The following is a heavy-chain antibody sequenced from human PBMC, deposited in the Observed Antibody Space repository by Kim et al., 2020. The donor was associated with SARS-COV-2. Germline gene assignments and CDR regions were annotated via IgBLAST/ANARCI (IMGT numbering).Heavy chain of an antibody. Sequence: GGSLRLSCAASGFTFGAYSMNWVRQAPGKGLEWVSYIIAGSTTKSYADSVKGRFIISRDDAMNSLYLQMDSLRGEDTGVYYCAREVTNGRGPDAFAIWGQGTMVTVSS. V-gene: IGHV3-48*01. J-gene: IGHJ3*02. CDR2: IIAGSTTK. CDR3: AREVTNGRGPDAFAI. D-gene: IGHD1-1*01. CDR1: GFTFGAYS.